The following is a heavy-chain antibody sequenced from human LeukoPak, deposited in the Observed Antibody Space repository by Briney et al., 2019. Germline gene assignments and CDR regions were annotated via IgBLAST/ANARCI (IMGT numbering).Heavy chain of an antibody. V-gene: IGHV7-4-1*02. J-gene: IGHJ4*02. Sequence: ASVKVSCKASGYTFTSYAMNWVRQAPGQGLEWMGWINTNTGNPTYAQGFTGRSVFSLDTSVSTAYLQISSLKAEDTAVYYCARAMSLVAATLGDYWGQGTLVTVSS. CDR1: GYTFTSYA. D-gene: IGHD2-15*01. CDR2: INTNTGNP. CDR3: ARAMSLVAATLGDY.